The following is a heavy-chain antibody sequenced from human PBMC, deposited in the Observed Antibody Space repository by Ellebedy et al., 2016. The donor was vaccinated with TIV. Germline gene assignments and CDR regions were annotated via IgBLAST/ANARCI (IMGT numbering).Heavy chain of an antibody. CDR3: ARVRGCSGGSCYYFDY. J-gene: IGHJ4*02. CDR1: GYTVPTFY. CDR2: IKPNSGDT. V-gene: IGHV1-2*02. Sequence: ASVKVSXXASGYTVPTFYLHWVRQAPGQGPEWMGWIKPNSGDTNYAQKFQGRVTMTRDTSTSTVYMELSSLRSEYTAVYYCARVRGCSGGSCYYFDYWGQGTLVTVSS. D-gene: IGHD2-15*01.